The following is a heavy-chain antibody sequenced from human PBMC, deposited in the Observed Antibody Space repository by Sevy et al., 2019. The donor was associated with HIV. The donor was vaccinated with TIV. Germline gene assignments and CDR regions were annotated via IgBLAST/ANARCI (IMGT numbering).Heavy chain of an antibody. D-gene: IGHD4-17*01. CDR2: IYYSGST. CDR1: GGSISSYY. V-gene: IGHV4-59*01. CDR3: ARAENPDYGGNSIAFDI. J-gene: IGHJ3*02. Sequence: SETLSLTCTVSGGSISSYYWSWIRQPPGKGLEWIGYIYYSGSTNYNPSLKSRVTISVDTSKNQFSLKLSSVTAADTAVYYCARAENPDYGGNSIAFDIWGQGTMVTVSS.